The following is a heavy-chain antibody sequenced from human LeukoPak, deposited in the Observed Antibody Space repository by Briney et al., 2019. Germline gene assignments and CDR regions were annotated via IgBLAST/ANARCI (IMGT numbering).Heavy chain of an antibody. D-gene: IGHD3-22*01. J-gene: IGHJ3*02. Sequence: GESLKISCKGSGYSFTSYWIGWVRQMPGKGLEWMGIIYPGDSDTRYSPSFQGQVTISADKSISTAYLQWSSLKASDTAMYYCARLSVDDSSGHYYDGAFDIWGQGTMVTVSS. CDR2: IYPGDSDT. CDR1: GYSFTSYW. V-gene: IGHV5-51*01. CDR3: ARLSVDDSSGHYYDGAFDI.